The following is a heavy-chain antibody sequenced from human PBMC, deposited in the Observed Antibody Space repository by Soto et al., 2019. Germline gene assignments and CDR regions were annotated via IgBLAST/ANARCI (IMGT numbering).Heavy chain of an antibody. CDR3: ARDRDTAMADYYYGMDV. Sequence: ASVKVSCKASGYTFTSYYMHWVRQAPGQGLEWMGIINPSGGSTSYAQKFQDRVTMTRDTSTSTVYMELSSLRSEDTAVYYCARDRDTAMADYYYGMDVWGQGTTVTVSS. CDR1: GYTFTSYY. CDR2: INPSGGST. D-gene: IGHD5-18*01. J-gene: IGHJ6*02. V-gene: IGHV1-46*01.